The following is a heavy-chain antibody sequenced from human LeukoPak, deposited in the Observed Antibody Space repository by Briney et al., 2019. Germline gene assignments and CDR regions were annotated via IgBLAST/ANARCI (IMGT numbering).Heavy chain of an antibody. D-gene: IGHD3-9*01. CDR3: ARSNKYAYYDILTGYYPYYFDY. CDR2: IYTSGST. CDR1: GGSISSYY. V-gene: IGHV4-4*07. Sequence: SETLSLTCTVSGGSISSYYWSWIRQPAGKGLEWIGRIYTSGSTNYNPSLKSRVTMSVDTSKNQFSLKLSSVTAADTAVYYCARSNKYAYYDILTGYYPYYFDYWGQGTLVTVSS. J-gene: IGHJ4*02.